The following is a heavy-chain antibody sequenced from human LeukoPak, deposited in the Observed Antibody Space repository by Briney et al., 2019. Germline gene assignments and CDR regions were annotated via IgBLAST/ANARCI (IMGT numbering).Heavy chain of an antibody. D-gene: IGHD3-22*01. J-gene: IGHJ4*02. Sequence: GGSLRLSCAASGFTVSSNYMSWFSQAPGKGLECVSVIYSGGNTYYADSVKGRFTISRDNFKNTLYLQMNSLRAEDTAVYYCARKTDSGGQGDYWGPGTLVTVSS. CDR2: IYSGGNT. CDR1: GFTVSSNY. V-gene: IGHV3-66*01. CDR3: ARKTDSGGQGDY.